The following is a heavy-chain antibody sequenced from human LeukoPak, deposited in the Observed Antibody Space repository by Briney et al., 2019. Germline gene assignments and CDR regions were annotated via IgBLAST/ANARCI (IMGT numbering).Heavy chain of an antibody. J-gene: IGHJ6*02. Sequence: PGRSLRLSCAASGFXFSSYGIHWVRQAPGKGLEWVAVIWYDGSNKYYADSVKGRFTISRDNSKNTLYLQMNSLRAEDTAVYYCAKVYCSSTSCPIYYYYYGMDVWGQGTTVTVSS. V-gene: IGHV3-33*06. D-gene: IGHD2-2*01. CDR2: IWYDGSNK. CDR3: AKVYCSSTSCPIYYYYYGMDV. CDR1: GFXFSSYG.